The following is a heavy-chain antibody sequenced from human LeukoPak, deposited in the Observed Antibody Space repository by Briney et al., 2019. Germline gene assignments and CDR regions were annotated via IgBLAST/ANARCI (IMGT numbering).Heavy chain of an antibody. Sequence: GGSLRLSCAASGFTFNDYAMHWVRQAPGKGLEWASGISWNSGSIDYADSVKGRFTISRDNAKHSLYLPVDSLRAGDMALYYCAKEGSEPGYAPLDYWGQGTLVTVSS. D-gene: IGHD3-16*01. CDR3: AKEGSEPGYAPLDY. CDR2: ISWNSGSI. CDR1: GFTFNDYA. V-gene: IGHV3-9*03. J-gene: IGHJ4*02.